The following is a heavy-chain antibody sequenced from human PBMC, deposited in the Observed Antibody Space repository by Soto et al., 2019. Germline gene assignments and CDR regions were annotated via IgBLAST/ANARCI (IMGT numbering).Heavy chain of an antibody. CDR2: IIPIFGTA. V-gene: IGHV1-69*12. Sequence: QVQLVQSGAEVKKPGSSVKVSCKASGGTFSSYAISWVRQAPGQGLEWMGGIIPIFGTANYAQKFQGRVTITADEATSTADMELSSLRSEDTAVYYCARHVPAAGYYYGMDVWGQGTTVTVSS. J-gene: IGHJ6*02. CDR3: ARHVPAAGYYYGMDV. D-gene: IGHD2-2*01. CDR1: GGTFSSYA.